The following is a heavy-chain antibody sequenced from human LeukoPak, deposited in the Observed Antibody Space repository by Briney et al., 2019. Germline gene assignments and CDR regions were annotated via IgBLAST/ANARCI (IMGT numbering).Heavy chain of an antibody. Sequence: ASVKVSCKASGYTFTGYYMHWVRQAPGQGLGWMGWINPNSGGTNYAQKFQGRVTMTRDTSISTAYMELSRLRSDDTAVYYCATESEHYGYKASDYYYYYMDVWGKGTTVTVSS. D-gene: IGHD5-24*01. CDR2: INPNSGGT. CDR1: GYTFTGYY. V-gene: IGHV1-2*02. CDR3: ATESEHYGYKASDYYYYYMDV. J-gene: IGHJ6*03.